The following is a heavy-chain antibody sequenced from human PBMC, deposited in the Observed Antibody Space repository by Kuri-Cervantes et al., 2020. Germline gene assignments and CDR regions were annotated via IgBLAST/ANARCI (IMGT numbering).Heavy chain of an antibody. Sequence: LSLTCAASGFTFSSYGINWVRQAPGKGLEWVSYISSSGITTHYADSVKGRFSISRDNAKNSLYLQMNSLRAEDTAVYYCVREDSRWGQGTMVTVSS. CDR2: ISSSGITT. CDR1: GFTFSSYG. CDR3: VREDSR. V-gene: IGHV3-48*03. D-gene: IGHD2-15*01. J-gene: IGHJ3*01.